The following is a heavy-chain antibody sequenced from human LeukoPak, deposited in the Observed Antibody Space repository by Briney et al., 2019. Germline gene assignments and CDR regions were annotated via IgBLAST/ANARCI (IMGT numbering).Heavy chain of an antibody. CDR1: GGSISTYY. CDR2: IYTSGST. CDR3: ARGASGWYGYYFDY. V-gene: IGHV4-4*07. D-gene: IGHD6-19*01. Sequence: SETLSLTCTVSGGSISTYYWTWIRQPAGKGLEWIGRIYTSGSTNYNPSLTSRVTMSVDTSKNQFSLKLSSVTAADTAVYYCARGASGWYGYYFDYWGQGTLVTVSS. J-gene: IGHJ4*02.